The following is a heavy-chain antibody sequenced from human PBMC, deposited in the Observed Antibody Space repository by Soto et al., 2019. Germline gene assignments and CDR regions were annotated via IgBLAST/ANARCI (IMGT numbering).Heavy chain of an antibody. CDR1: GYTFRSHG. Sequence: QVQLVQSGAEVRTPGASVKISCKASGYTFRSHGVQWVRQAPGQRLEWVGWSNGGNGCTKYSQEFQDRVTITRDTAAITIYMELHSLTSDDPAVYYCARLSYSDALDVWGQGTTVTVSS. V-gene: IGHV1-3*02. CDR2: SNGGNGCT. J-gene: IGHJ6*02. CDR3: ARLSYSDALDV. D-gene: IGHD4-17*01.